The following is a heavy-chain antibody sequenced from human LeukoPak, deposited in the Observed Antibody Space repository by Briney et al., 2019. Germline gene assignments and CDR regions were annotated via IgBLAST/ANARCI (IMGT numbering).Heavy chain of an antibody. CDR3: AKDPGFGEFLSNLPKFDP. D-gene: IGHD3-10*01. CDR2: ISYDGSNK. V-gene: IGHV3-30*18. CDR1: GFTFSSYG. J-gene: IGHJ5*02. Sequence: PGRSLRLSCAASGFTFSSYGMHWVRLAPGKGLEWVAVISYDGSNKYYADSVKGRFTISRDNSKNTLYLQMNSLRAEDTAVYYCAKDPGFGEFLSNLPKFDPWGQGTLVTVSS.